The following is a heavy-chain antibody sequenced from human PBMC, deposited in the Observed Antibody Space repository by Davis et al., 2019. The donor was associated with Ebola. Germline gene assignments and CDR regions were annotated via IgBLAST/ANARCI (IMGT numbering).Heavy chain of an antibody. CDR3: VKSSCASAACRYYLDF. D-gene: IGHD3-9*01. CDR1: GFIFGNYA. CDR2: ISNRGDST. Sequence: GESLKISCSASGFIFGNYAMNWVRQAPGKGLEWVSGISNRGDSTNFADSVKGRFTISRDNSKSTLDLQVNSLSADDTAIYSCVKSSCASAACRYYLDFWGRGTLVTVSS. V-gene: IGHV3-23*01. J-gene: IGHJ4*02.